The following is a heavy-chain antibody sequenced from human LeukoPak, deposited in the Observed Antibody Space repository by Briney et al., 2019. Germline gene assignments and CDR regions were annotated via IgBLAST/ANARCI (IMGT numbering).Heavy chain of an antibody. D-gene: IGHD3-3*01. CDR2: IYTSGST. Sequence: PSETLSLTCTVSGGSISSYYWSWIRQPPGEGLEWIGRIYTSGSTNYNPPLKSRVTMSVDTSKNQFSLKLSSVTAADTAVYYCARGYDTGAFDIWGQGTMVTVSS. CDR3: ARGYDTGAFDI. J-gene: IGHJ3*02. V-gene: IGHV4-4*07. CDR1: GGSISSYY.